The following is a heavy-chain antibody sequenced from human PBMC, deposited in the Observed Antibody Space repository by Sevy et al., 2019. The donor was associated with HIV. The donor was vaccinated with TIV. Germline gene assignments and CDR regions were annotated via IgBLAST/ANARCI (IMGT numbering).Heavy chain of an antibody. Sequence: GGSLRLSCAASGFTFSNAWMSWVRQAPGKGLEWVGRIKSKTDGGTTDYAEPVKGRFTISRNDSKNTLYLQMNSLKTEDTALYYCTKGPITMRVVVITYDAFDIWGQGTMVTVSS. V-gene: IGHV3-15*01. CDR2: IKSKTDGGTT. D-gene: IGHD3-22*01. CDR3: TKGPITMRVVVITYDAFDI. CDR1: GFTFSNAW. J-gene: IGHJ3*02.